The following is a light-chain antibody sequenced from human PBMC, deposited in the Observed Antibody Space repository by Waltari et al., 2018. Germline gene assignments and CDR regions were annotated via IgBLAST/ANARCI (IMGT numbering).Light chain of an antibody. V-gene: IGLV2-23*01. J-gene: IGLJ1*01. CDR3: CSYAPGNTYV. Sequence: QSALTQPASVSGSPGQSITISCTGTSSDVGSYNLVSWYQQYPGKAPKLMILSDRFSCSQSDNTASLTISGLQAEDEADYYCCSYAPGNTYVFGTGTKVTVL. CDR1: SSDVGSYNL.